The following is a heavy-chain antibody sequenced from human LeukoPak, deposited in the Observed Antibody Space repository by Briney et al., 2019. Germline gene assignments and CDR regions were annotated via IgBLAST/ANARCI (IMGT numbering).Heavy chain of an antibody. Sequence: GRSLRLSCAASGFTFSSYGMHWVRQAPGKGLEWVAVISYDGSNKYYADSVKGRFTISRDNSKNTLYLQMNSLRAEDTAVYYCARDRLGDSRYWGQGTLVTVSS. J-gene: IGHJ4*02. V-gene: IGHV3-30*03. D-gene: IGHD3-22*01. CDR2: ISYDGSNK. CDR1: GFTFSSYG. CDR3: ARDRLGDSRY.